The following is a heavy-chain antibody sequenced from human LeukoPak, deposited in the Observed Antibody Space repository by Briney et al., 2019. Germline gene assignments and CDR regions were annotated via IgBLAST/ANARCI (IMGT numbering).Heavy chain of an antibody. J-gene: IGHJ6*02. Sequence: ASVKVSCKASGYTFTSYGITWVRQAPGQGLEWMGWISAYNGNTNYPQKLQGRVTMTTDTSTSTAYMELRSLRSDDTAMYYCARDVHRSPNTGGYSGYDPSYYYYYGMDVWGQGTTVTVSS. CDR2: ISAYNGNT. V-gene: IGHV1-18*01. CDR1: GYTFTSYG. CDR3: ARDVHRSPNTGGYSGYDPSYYYYYGMDV. D-gene: IGHD5-12*01.